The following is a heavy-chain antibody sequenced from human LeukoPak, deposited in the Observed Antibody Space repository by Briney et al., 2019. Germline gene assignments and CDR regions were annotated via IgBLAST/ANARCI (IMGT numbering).Heavy chain of an antibody. CDR3: ARGQGYYYDSSGYYSFTEFDY. CDR1: GGSISSYY. J-gene: IGHJ4*02. V-gene: IGHV4-59*01. CDR2: IYYSGST. D-gene: IGHD3-22*01. Sequence: PSETLSLTCTVSGGSISSYYWSWIRQPPGKGLEWIGYIYYSGSTNYNPSLKSRVTISVDTSKNQFSLKLSSVTAADTAVYYCARGQGYYYDSSGYYSFTEFDYWGQGALVTVSS.